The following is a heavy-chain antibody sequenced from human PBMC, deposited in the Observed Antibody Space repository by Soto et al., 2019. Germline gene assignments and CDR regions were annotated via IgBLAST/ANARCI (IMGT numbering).Heavy chain of an antibody. D-gene: IGHD1-26*01. CDR3: ARMSPTNSGSYYWELRGAFDI. Sequence: QVQLVQSGAEVKKPGSSVKVSCKASGGTFSSYAISWVRQAPGQGLEWMGGIIPIFGTANTAQKFQGRVTITADDSTSTAYMELSSLRSEDTAVYYCARMSPTNSGSYYWELRGAFDIWGQGTMVTVSS. CDR2: IIPIFGTA. V-gene: IGHV1-69*12. CDR1: GGTFSSYA. J-gene: IGHJ3*02.